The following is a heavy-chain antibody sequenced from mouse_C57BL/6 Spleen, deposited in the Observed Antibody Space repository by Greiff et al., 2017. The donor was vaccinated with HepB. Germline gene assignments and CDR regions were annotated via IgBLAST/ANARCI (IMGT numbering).Heavy chain of an antibody. Sequence: EVQLQQSGPELVKPGASVKISCKASGYTFTDYYMNWVKQSHGKSLEWIGDINPNNGGTSYNQKFKGKATLTVDKSSSTAYMELRSLTSEDSAVYYCARSGWEYFDYWGQGTTLTVSS. J-gene: IGHJ2*01. V-gene: IGHV1-26*01. D-gene: IGHD1-1*02. CDR2: INPNNGGT. CDR3: ARSGWEYFDY. CDR1: GYTFTDYY.